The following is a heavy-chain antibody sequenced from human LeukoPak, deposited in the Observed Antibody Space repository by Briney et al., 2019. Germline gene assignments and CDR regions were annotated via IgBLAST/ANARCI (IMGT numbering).Heavy chain of an antibody. J-gene: IGHJ4*02. CDR1: GFTFSSYA. V-gene: IGHV3-30-3*01. Sequence: GGSLRLSCAASGFTFSSYAMHWVRQAPGKGLEWVAVIPYDGSNKYYADSVKGRFTISRDNSKNTLYLQMNSLRAEDTAVYYCARDANVRSDEDYWGQGTLVTVSS. CDR2: IPYDGSNK. CDR3: ARDANVRSDEDY.